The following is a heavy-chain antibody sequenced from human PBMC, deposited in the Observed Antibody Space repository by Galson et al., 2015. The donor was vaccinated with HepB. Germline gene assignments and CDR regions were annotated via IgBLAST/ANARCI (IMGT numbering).Heavy chain of an antibody. CDR3: ARAVVVPAGPDAFDI. J-gene: IGHJ3*02. D-gene: IGHD2-2*01. CDR2: INPNSGGT. V-gene: IGHV1-2*06. CDR1: GYTFTGYY. Sequence: SVKVSCKASGYTFTGYYMHWVRQAPGQGLEWMGRINPNSGGTNYAQKFQGRVTMTRDTSISTAYMELSRLRSDDTAVYYCARAVVVPAGPDAFDIWGQGTMVTVSS.